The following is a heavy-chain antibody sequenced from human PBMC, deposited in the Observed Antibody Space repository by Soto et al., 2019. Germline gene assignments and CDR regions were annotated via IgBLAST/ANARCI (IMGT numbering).Heavy chain of an antibody. CDR3: ARTGTTVTTYATNYYYGMVV. V-gene: IGHV1-69*01. Sequence: QVQLVQSGAEVKKPGSSVKVSCKASGGTFSSYAISWVRQAPGQGLEWMGGIIPIFGTANYAQKFQGRVTITADESTSTAYMELSSLRSEDTAVYYCARTGTTVTTYATNYYYGMVVWGQGTTVTVSS. J-gene: IGHJ6*02. CDR2: IIPIFGTA. D-gene: IGHD4-17*01. CDR1: GGTFSSYA.